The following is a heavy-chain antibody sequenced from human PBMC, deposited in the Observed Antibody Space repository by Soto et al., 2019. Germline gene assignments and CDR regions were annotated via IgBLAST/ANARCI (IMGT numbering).Heavy chain of an antibody. CDR3: ARANDFWRPYFAY. CDR2: INHSGST. Sequence: SETLSLTCAVYGGSFSGYYWSWIRQPPGKGLEWIGEINHSGSTNYNPSLKSRVTISVDTSKNQFSLKLSSVTAADTAVYYCARANDFWRPYFAYWGQGTLVPVSS. D-gene: IGHD3-3*01. J-gene: IGHJ4*02. CDR1: GGSFSGYY. V-gene: IGHV4-34*01.